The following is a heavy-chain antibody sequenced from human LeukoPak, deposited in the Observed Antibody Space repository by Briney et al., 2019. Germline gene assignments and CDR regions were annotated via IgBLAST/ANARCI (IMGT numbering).Heavy chain of an antibody. J-gene: IGHJ4*02. D-gene: IGHD3-22*01. Sequence: GGTLRLSCAASGFTFSSYGMSWVRQAPGKGLEWVSAISGSGGSTYYADSVKGRFTISRDNSKNTLYLQMNSLRAEDTAVYYCAKDQGPHYYDSSGYFYWGQGTLVTVSS. CDR2: ISGSGGST. V-gene: IGHV3-23*01. CDR1: GFTFSSYG. CDR3: AKDQGPHYYDSSGYFY.